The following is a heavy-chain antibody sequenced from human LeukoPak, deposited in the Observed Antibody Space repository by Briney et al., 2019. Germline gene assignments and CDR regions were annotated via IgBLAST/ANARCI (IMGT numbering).Heavy chain of an antibody. Sequence: SVKVSCKASGGTFSSYAISWVRQAPGQGLEWMGGIIPIFGTANYAQKFQGRVTITADESTSTAYMELSSLRSEDTAVYYCARAPPYYDILTGYHDAFDIWGQGTMVTVSS. D-gene: IGHD3-9*01. CDR3: ARAPPYYDILTGYHDAFDI. CDR1: GGTFSSYA. CDR2: IIPIFGTA. V-gene: IGHV1-69*13. J-gene: IGHJ3*02.